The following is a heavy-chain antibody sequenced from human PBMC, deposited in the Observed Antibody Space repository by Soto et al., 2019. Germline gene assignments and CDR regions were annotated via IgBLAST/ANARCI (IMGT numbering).Heavy chain of an antibody. Sequence: ASVKVSCKASGYTFTNYVLSWVRQAPGQGLEWMGWISAYNGNTNYAQRLPGRVTRTPDTSTSTAYMEMRNMMSDDTAVYYFGRDPPCYGDKGYYYGMDVRGQRNNVTVSS. CDR3: GRDPPCYGDKGYYYGMDV. J-gene: IGHJ6*02. V-gene: IGHV1-18*01. CDR2: ISAYNGNT. D-gene: IGHD4-17*01. CDR1: GYTFTNYV.